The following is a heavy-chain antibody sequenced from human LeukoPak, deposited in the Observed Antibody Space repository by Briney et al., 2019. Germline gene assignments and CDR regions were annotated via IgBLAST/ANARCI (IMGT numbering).Heavy chain of an antibody. J-gene: IGHJ5*02. CDR2: IYSDGST. V-gene: IGHV3-66*01. CDR1: GFIVSGDF. Sequence: GGSLRLSCAASGFIVSGDFMSWVRQAPGKGLEWVSVIYSDGSTYYADSVKGRFTISRDNAKNSLYLQMNSLRAEDTAVYYCARDRDSSSWYVNWFDPWGQGTLVTVSS. D-gene: IGHD6-13*01. CDR3: ARDRDSSSWYVNWFDP.